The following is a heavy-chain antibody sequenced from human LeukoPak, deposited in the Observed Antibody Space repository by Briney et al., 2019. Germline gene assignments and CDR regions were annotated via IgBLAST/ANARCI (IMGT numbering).Heavy chain of an antibody. Sequence: GRSLRLSCAASGFTFSSYGMHWVRQAPGKGLEWVAVISYDGSNKYYADSVKGRFTISRDNSKNTLYLQMNSLRAEDTAVYYCARDRRGWQNYYMDVWGKGTTVTVSS. J-gene: IGHJ6*03. V-gene: IGHV3-30*03. CDR1: GFTFSSYG. D-gene: IGHD6-19*01. CDR3: ARDRRGWQNYYMDV. CDR2: ISYDGSNK.